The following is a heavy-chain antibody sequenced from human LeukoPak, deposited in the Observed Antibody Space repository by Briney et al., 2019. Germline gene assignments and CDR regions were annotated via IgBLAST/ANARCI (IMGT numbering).Heavy chain of an antibody. CDR3: AKDSSGSGWYQQDV. CDR1: GFTFSSYV. Sequence: GGSLRLPCAASGFTFSSYVMHWVRHAPGKGLEWVALISYDGSNKYYADSVKGRFTISRDNSKNTLYLQMNSLRAEDTAVYYCAKDSSGSGWYQQDVWGQGTTVTVSS. CDR2: ISYDGSNK. D-gene: IGHD6-19*01. J-gene: IGHJ6*02. V-gene: IGHV3-30*04.